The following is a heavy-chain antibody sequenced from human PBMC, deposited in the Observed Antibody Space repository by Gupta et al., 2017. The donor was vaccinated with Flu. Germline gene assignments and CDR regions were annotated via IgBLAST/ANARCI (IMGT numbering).Heavy chain of an antibody. D-gene: IGHD2-2*01. CDR2: INPSGGST. V-gene: IGHV1-46*01. J-gene: IGHJ5*02. Sequence: IINPSGGSTSYAQKFQGRVTMTRDTSTSTVYMELSSLRSEDTAVYYCARDLTIVVVPAVPRPSKFANGWFDPWGQGTLVTVSS. CDR3: ARDLTIVVVPAVPRPSKFANGWFDP.